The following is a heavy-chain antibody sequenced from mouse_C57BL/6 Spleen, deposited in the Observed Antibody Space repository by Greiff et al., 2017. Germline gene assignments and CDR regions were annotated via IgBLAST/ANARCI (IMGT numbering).Heavy chain of an antibody. CDR2: IDPSDSET. V-gene: IGHV1-52*01. CDR1: GYTFTSYW. Sequence: QVQLQQPGAELVRPGSSVKLSCKASGYTFTSYWMHWVKQRPIQGLEWIGNIDPSDSETHYNQQFKDKATLTVAKASSTAYMQLISLTSEDSAVYYCAREGLPPFDYWGQGTTLTVSS. D-gene: IGHD3-3*01. CDR3: AREGLPPFDY. J-gene: IGHJ2*01.